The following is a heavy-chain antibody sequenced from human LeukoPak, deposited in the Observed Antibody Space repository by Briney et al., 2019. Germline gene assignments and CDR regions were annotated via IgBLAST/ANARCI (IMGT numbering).Heavy chain of an antibody. V-gene: IGHV3-7*01. D-gene: IGHD1-1*01. CDR1: GFTFSSYW. Sequence: GGSLRLSCAASGFTFSSYWMSWVRQAPGKGLEWVANIKQDGSEKYYVDSVKGRFTISRDNAKNTLYLQMSSLRVEDSAVYYCASHGACWNGEDDYYYMDVWGKGTTVTVSS. CDR2: IKQDGSEK. CDR3: ASHGACWNGEDDYYYMDV. J-gene: IGHJ6*03.